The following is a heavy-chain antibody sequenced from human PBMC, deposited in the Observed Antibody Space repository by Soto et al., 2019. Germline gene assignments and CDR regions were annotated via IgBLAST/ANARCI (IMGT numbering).Heavy chain of an antibody. D-gene: IGHD3-22*01. V-gene: IGHV1-69*13. Sequence: ASVKVSCKASGGTFSSYAISWVRQAPGQGLEWMGGIIPIFGTANYAQKFQGRVTITADESTSTAYMELSSLRSEDTAVYYCARYYYDSSGYYYYFDYWGQGTLVTVSS. CDR3: ARYYYDSSGYYYYFDY. CDR2: IIPIFGTA. J-gene: IGHJ4*02. CDR1: GGTFSSYA.